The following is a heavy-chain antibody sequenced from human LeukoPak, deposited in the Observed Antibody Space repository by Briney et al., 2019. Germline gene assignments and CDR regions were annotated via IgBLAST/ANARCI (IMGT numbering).Heavy chain of an antibody. V-gene: IGHV5-51*01. Sequence: PGESLKISCQGSGYNFATYWIGWVRQMPGKGLEWMGIIFPGDSDTRYNPSFQGQVTFSVDDSISTAYLQWSSLKASDTAMYYCARYDSSGYYQGDYNWFDPWGQGTLVTVSS. D-gene: IGHD3-22*01. J-gene: IGHJ5*02. CDR3: ARYDSSGYYQGDYNWFDP. CDR2: IFPGDSDT. CDR1: GYNFATYW.